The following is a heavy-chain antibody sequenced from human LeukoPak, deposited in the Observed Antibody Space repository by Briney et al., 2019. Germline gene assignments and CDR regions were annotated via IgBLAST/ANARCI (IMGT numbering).Heavy chain of an antibody. CDR1: GFTFSDYY. D-gene: IGHD4-17*01. J-gene: IGHJ3*02. Sequence: PGGSLRLSCAASGFTFSDYYMSWIRQAPGKGLEWVSYISSSGSTIYYADSVKGRFTISRDNAKNSLYLQMNSLRAEDTAVYYCASAEDYGDYNAFDIGGQGTMVTVSS. CDR2: ISSSGSTI. CDR3: ASAEDYGDYNAFDI. V-gene: IGHV3-11*01.